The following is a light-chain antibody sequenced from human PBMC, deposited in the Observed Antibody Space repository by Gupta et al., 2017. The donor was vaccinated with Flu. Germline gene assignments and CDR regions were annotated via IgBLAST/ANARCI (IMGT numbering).Light chain of an antibody. J-gene: IGLJ2*01. CDR3: HSADTTDTYVV. Sequence: SYELTQSPSVSVSPGQTARITCSGDPLPKQFAYWYQQKPGQAPVLLIGKENERPSGIPERFSGSTSGTTATLTISGVQAEDEADYYCHSADTTDTYVVFGGGTKVTVL. CDR1: PLPKQF. V-gene: IGLV3-25*03. CDR2: KEN.